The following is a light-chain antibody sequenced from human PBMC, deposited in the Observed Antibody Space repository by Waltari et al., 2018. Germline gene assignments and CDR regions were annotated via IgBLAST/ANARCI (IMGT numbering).Light chain of an antibody. CDR2: DAS. Sequence: DIQMTQSPSTLSASVGDRVTVPFRASQNINKGLAWYQQKPGKAPNLLIYDASPLQSGVPSRFSGSGFGTEFTLAISSLQPEDFATYFCQHYNTYPPTFGQGTRVELK. CDR1: QNINKG. V-gene: IGKV1-5*01. CDR3: QHYNTYPPT. J-gene: IGKJ1*01.